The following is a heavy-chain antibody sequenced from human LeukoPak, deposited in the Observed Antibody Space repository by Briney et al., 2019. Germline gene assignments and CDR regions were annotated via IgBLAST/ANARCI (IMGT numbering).Heavy chain of an antibody. D-gene: IGHD3-22*01. CDR1: GASISSSY. CDR2: IYYNGNT. Sequence: PSETLSLTCTVSGASISSSYWSWIRRPPGKRLEWIGYIYYNGNTNSNPSLKSRVTISADTSKNRFSLKLSSVTAADTAIYYCVRGNYDNRGYSNAFDIWGQGTMVTVSS. CDR3: VRGNYDNRGYSNAFDI. V-gene: IGHV4-59*01. J-gene: IGHJ3*02.